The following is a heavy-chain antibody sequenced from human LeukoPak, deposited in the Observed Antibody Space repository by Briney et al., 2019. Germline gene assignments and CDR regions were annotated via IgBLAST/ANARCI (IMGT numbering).Heavy chain of an antibody. CDR1: GYTLTELS. CDR2: FDPEDGET. CDR3: FKFAAGPDPYYP. Sequence: ASVKVSCKVSGYTLTELSMHWVRQAPGKGLEWMGGFDPEDGETIYAQKFQGRVTMTEDTSTDTAYMELNNPKSEDTAIYYCFKFAAGPDPYYPWGQGTLVTVSS. V-gene: IGHV1-24*01. D-gene: IGHD6-25*01. J-gene: IGHJ5*02.